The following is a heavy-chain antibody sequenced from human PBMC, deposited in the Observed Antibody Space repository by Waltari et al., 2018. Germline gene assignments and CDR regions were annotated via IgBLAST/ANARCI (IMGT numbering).Heavy chain of an antibody. Sequence: QVQLQESGPRLVEPWETLSLTCRISGVSISDYYWSWIRQPAGKGLEFIGRVYTTGTTDYNPARRSRATVSVDKSKNHFSLSLTSVTAADTAMYYCARGYSDDGGEYFQHWGQGTLVSVSS. J-gene: IGHJ1*01. CDR3: ARGYSDDGGEYFQH. CDR1: GVSISDYY. CDR2: VYTTGTT. V-gene: IGHV4-4*07. D-gene: IGHD3-16*01.